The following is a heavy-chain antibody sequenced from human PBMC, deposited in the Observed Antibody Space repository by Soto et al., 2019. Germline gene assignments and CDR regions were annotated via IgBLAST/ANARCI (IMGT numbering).Heavy chain of an antibody. D-gene: IGHD3-16*01. CDR2: ISYDGKQT. Sequence: PGGSLRLSCGAPGVTFKDYGMHWVRQAPGKGQEWVAVISYDGKQTYYADSVKGRFTISKDKSKRTLFLQMNSLRVDDTAVYYCARDGWGSNWYFDLWGRGTLVTVSS. CDR3: ARDGWGSNWYFDL. V-gene: IGHV3-30*03. J-gene: IGHJ2*01. CDR1: GVTFKDYG.